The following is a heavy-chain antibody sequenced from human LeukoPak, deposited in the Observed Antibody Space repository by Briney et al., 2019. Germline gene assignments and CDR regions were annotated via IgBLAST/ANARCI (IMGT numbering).Heavy chain of an antibody. Sequence: ASVKVSCKASGGTFSSYAISWVRQAPGQGLEWMGWINPNSGGTNYAQKFQGRVTMTRDTSISTAYMELSRLRSDDTAVYYCARDRRYCSGGSCYPGPLDYWGQGTLVTVSS. J-gene: IGHJ4*02. D-gene: IGHD2-15*01. CDR2: INPNSGGT. V-gene: IGHV1-2*02. CDR3: ARDRRYCSGGSCYPGPLDY. CDR1: GGTFSSYA.